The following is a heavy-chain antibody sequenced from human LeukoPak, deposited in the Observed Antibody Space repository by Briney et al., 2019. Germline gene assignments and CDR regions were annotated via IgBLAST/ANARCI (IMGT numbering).Heavy chain of an antibody. Sequence: PSETLSLTCAVYGGSFSGYYWSWIRQHPGKGLEWIGYIYYSGSTYYNPSLKSRVTISVDTSKNQFSLKLSSVTAADTAVYYCAREPKITIFGVVINGGYFDYWGQGTLVTVSS. D-gene: IGHD3-3*01. V-gene: IGHV4-31*11. J-gene: IGHJ4*02. CDR2: IYYSGST. CDR3: AREPKITIFGVVINGGYFDY. CDR1: GGSFSGYY.